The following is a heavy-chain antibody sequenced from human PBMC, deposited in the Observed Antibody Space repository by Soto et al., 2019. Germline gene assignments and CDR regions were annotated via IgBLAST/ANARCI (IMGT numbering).Heavy chain of an antibody. D-gene: IGHD4-17*01. Sequence: ASVKVSCKVSGYTLTELPMRWVRQAPGKGLEWMGCFDPEDGETIYAQKFQGRVTMTKDTSTSTAYMELSSLRSEDTAVYYCASRPVYYGSWFDPWGQGTLVTVSS. CDR3: ASRPVYYGSWFDP. CDR1: GYTLTELP. CDR2: FDPEDGET. J-gene: IGHJ5*02. V-gene: IGHV1-24*01.